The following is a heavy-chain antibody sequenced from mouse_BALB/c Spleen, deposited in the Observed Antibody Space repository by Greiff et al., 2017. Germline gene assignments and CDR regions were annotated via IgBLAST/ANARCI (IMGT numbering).Heavy chain of an antibody. J-gene: IGHJ2*01. Sequence: EVKLMESGPELVKPGASVKIPCKASGYTFTDYNMDWVKQSHGKSLEWIGDINPNNGGTIYNQKFKGKATLTVDKSSSTAYMELRSLTSEDTAVYYCARWGDYDGYYYFDYWGQGTTLTVSS. CDR1: GYTFTDYN. D-gene: IGHD2-3*01. V-gene: IGHV1-18*01. CDR3: ARWGDYDGYYYFDY. CDR2: INPNNGGT.